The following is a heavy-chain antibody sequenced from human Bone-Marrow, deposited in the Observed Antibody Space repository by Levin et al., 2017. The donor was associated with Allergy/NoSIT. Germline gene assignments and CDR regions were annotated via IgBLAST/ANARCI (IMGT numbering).Heavy chain of an antibody. CDR2: SRNRANSYSP. Sequence: AGGSLRLSCAASGFNFGDHYLDWVRQAPGKGLEWVGRSRNRANSYSPQYAASVEGRFTISRDDSMNTLFLHMSSLKIEDTAVYFCARLSGRHSVGYYFDSWGQGTLVAVSS. J-gene: IGHJ4*02. V-gene: IGHV3-72*01. CDR1: GFNFGDHY. CDR3: ARLSGRHSVGYYFDS. D-gene: IGHD3-3*01.